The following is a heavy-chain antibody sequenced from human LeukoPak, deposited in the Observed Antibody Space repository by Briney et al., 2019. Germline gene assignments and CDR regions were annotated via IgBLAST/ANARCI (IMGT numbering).Heavy chain of an antibody. Sequence: GASVKVSCKASGHTFTSYDINWVRQATGQGLEWMGWMNPNSGNTGYAQKFQGRVTMTRNTSISTAYMELSSLTSEDTAVYYCARRPTLRGRGLINPGMDVWGQGTTVTVSS. D-gene: IGHD3-10*01. J-gene: IGHJ6*02. CDR2: MNPNSGNT. V-gene: IGHV1-8*01. CDR3: ARRPTLRGRGLINPGMDV. CDR1: GHTFTSYD.